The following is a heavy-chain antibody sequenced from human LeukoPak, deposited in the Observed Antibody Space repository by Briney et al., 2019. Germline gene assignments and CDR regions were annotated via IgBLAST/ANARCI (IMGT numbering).Heavy chain of an antibody. J-gene: IGHJ5*02. CDR2: ISGSGGST. D-gene: IGHD2-2*02. CDR1: GFTFSSYA. V-gene: IGHV3-23*01. CDR3: AKGYCSSTSCYSRFDP. Sequence: GGSLRLSCAASGFTFSSYAMSWVRQAPGKGLEWVSAISGSGGSTYYADSVKGRFTISRDNSKNTLYLQTNSLRAEDTAVYYCAKGYCSSTSCYSRFDPWGQGTLVTVSS.